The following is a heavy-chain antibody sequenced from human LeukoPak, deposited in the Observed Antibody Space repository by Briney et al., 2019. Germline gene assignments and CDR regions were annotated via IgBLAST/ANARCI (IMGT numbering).Heavy chain of an antibody. Sequence: GGSLRLSCTASGFTFGDYAMSWLRQAPGKGLEWVGFIRSKAYGGTTEYAASVKGRFTISRDDSKSIAYLQMNSLKTEDTAVYYCTGSYSSGWYGYPGPWGQGTLVTVSS. J-gene: IGHJ5*02. CDR3: TGSYSSGWYGYPGP. D-gene: IGHD6-19*01. V-gene: IGHV3-49*03. CDR1: GFTFGDYA. CDR2: IRSKAYGGTT.